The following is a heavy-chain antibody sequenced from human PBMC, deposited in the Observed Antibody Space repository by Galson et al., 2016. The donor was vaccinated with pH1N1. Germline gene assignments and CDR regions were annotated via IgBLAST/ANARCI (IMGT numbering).Heavy chain of an antibody. Sequence: SLRLSCADSGFTFSTYWMTWVRQIPGKGLQWLANIKKDGSEKHYVDSVKGRFTISRDNAKNSLYLQMNSLRAEDTAVYYCARERAGAFHLWGQGTMVIVSS. CDR3: ARERAGAFHL. CDR2: IKKDGSEK. V-gene: IGHV3-7*01. J-gene: IGHJ3*01. CDR1: GFTFSTYW.